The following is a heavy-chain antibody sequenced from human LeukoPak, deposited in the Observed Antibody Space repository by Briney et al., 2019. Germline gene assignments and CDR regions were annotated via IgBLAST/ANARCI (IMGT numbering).Heavy chain of an antibody. CDR2: ISYDGSNK. D-gene: IGHD2-15*01. Sequence: PGGSLRLSCAASGFTFSSYGMHWVRQAPGKGLEWVAVISYDGSNKYYADSVKGRFTISRDNSKNTLYLQMNSLRAEDTAVYYCASVVVVAATQPAFDYWGQGTLVTVSS. J-gene: IGHJ4*02. CDR3: ASVVVVAATQPAFDY. V-gene: IGHV3-30*03. CDR1: GFTFSSYG.